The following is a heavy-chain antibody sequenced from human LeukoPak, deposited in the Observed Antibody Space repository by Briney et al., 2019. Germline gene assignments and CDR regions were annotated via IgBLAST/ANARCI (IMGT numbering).Heavy chain of an antibody. CDR3: AKLWFGELFFVYYGMDV. D-gene: IGHD3-10*01. J-gene: IGHJ6*02. V-gene: IGHV3-30*04. CDR2: ISYDGSNK. Sequence: GGSLRLSCAASGFTFSSYAMHWVRQAPGKGLEWVAVISYDGSNKYYADSVKGRFTISRDDSKNTLYLQMNSLRAEDTAVYYCAKLWFGELFFVYYGMDVWGQGTTVTVSS. CDR1: GFTFSSYA.